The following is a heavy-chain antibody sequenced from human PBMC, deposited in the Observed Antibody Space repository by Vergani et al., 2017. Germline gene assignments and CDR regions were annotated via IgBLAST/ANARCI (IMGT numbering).Heavy chain of an antibody. CDR3: ARVRYYDSSGYTLDY. V-gene: IGHV3-33*08. Sequence: VQLVESGGGLVKPGGSLRLSCAASGFTFSSYAMSWVRQAPGKGLEWVAVIWYDGSNKYYADSVKGRFTISRDNSKNTLYLQMNSLRAEDTAVYYCARVRYYDSSGYTLDYWGQGTLVTVSS. J-gene: IGHJ4*02. CDR2: IWYDGSNK. CDR1: GFTFSSYA. D-gene: IGHD3-22*01.